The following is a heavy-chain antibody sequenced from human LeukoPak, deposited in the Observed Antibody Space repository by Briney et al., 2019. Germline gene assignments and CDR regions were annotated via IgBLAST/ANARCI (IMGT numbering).Heavy chain of an antibody. D-gene: IGHD3-3*01. J-gene: IGHJ3*02. CDR3: ARVPSGIGVSDAFDI. Sequence: GGSLRLSCAASGFTFSSYSMNWVRQAPGKGLEWVSSISSSSSYIYYADSVKGRFTISRDNSKNSLYLQMNSLRAEDTAVYYCARVPSGIGVSDAFDIWVQGTMVTVSS. CDR2: ISSSSSYI. V-gene: IGHV3-21*01. CDR1: GFTFSSYS.